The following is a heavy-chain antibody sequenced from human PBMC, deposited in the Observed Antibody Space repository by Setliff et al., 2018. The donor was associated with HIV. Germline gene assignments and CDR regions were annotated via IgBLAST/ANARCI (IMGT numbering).Heavy chain of an antibody. Sequence: PSETLSLTCSVSGGSLISGGYYWSWIRQHPGKGLEWIGYVYYTGKTYYNPSLESRISMSVDTSKNQFSLKLTSVTAADMAIYYCARDLTSNSNCFEPWGQGTQVTVSS. CDR3: ARDLTSNSNCFEP. CDR1: GGSLISGGYY. J-gene: IGHJ5*02. D-gene: IGHD4-4*01. CDR2: VYYTGKT. V-gene: IGHV4-31*03.